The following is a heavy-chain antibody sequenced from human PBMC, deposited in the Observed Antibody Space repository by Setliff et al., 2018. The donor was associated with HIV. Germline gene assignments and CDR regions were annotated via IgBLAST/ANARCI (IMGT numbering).Heavy chain of an antibody. CDR2: INTNTGNP. CDR3: ARQNGDYHGVDK. J-gene: IGHJ4*02. V-gene: IGHV7-4-1*02. CDR1: GYTFTNYA. D-gene: IGHD4-17*01. Sequence: ASVKVSCKASGYTFTNYAMNWVRQAPGQGLEWMGWINTNTGNPTYVRGLTGRFVFSLDTSVNTAYLQISSLKTEDTAVYYCARQNGDYHGVDKWGQGTLVTVSS.